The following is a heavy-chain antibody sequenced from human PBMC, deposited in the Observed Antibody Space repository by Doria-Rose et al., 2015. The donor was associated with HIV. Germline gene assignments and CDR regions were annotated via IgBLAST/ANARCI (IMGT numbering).Heavy chain of an antibody. CDR1: GVSLSSPGMG. Sequence: QVTLKESGPVLVKPTETLTLTCTVSGVSLSSPGMGVSWIRQPPGKALEWLANIFSDDERSYKTSLKSRLTISRGTSKSQVALTMTDMDPVDTATYYCARIESSRWYHKYYFDFWGQGTLVIVSA. CDR3: ARIESSRWYHKYYFDF. V-gene: IGHV2-26*01. J-gene: IGHJ4*02. CDR2: IFSDDER. D-gene: IGHD6-13*01.